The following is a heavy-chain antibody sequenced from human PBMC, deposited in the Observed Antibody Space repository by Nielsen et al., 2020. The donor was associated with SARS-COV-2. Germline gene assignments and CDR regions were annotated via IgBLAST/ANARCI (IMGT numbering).Heavy chain of an antibody. D-gene: IGHD2-21*01. CDR2: IKQDGSEK. V-gene: IGHV3-7*01. CDR1: GFTFSSYW. Sequence: GESLKISCAASGFTFSSYWMSWVRQAPGKGLEWVANIKQDGSEKYYVDSVKGRFTISRDNAKNSLYLQMNSLRAEDTAVYYCARFATEIGAFDIWGQGTMVTVSS. J-gene: IGHJ3*02. CDR3: ARFATEIGAFDI.